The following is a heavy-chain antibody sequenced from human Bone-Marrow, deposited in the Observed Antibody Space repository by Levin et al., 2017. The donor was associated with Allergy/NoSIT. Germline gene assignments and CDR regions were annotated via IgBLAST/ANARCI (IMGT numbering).Heavy chain of an antibody. Sequence: GESLKISCSASGFTFSNYPMHWVRQAPGKGLEYVSGITSNGGSIYYADSVQGRFTISRNNSRSTLYLQMTSPRTEDTAVYYCVRRPGEPQINWYFDFWGRGTLVTVSS. J-gene: IGHJ2*01. V-gene: IGHV3-64D*08. CDR3: VRRPGEPQINWYFDF. CDR1: GFTFSNYP. D-gene: IGHD1-26*01. CDR2: ITSNGGSI.